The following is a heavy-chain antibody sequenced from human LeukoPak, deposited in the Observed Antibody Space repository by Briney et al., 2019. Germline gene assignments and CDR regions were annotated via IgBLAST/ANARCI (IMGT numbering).Heavy chain of an antibody. CDR3: AKNSNGVRGVIIDY. J-gene: IGHJ4*02. V-gene: IGHV3-30*02. CDR2: IRYDGSNK. CDR1: GFTFSSYG. D-gene: IGHD3-10*01. Sequence: GGSLRLSCAASGFTFSSYGMHWVRQAPGKGLEWVAFIRYDGSNKYYADSVKGRFTTSRDSSKNTLYLQMNSLRAEDTAVYYCAKNSNGVRGVIIDYWGQGTLVTVSS.